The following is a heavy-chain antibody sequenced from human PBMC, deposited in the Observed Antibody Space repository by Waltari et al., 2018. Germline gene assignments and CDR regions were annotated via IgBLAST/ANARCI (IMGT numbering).Heavy chain of an antibody. V-gene: IGHV4-34*02. CDR1: GGSSSDYH. Sequence: QVQLRQWGAGLLKPSETLSLTCAVYGGSSSDYHWAWIRQPPGKGLEWIGEINPGGGPNFSPSLKSRLNMSLDTSKTQFSLNLSPVTAADTAIYYCARDFRYRGSGNLGHWGQGTLVTVSS. CDR3: ARDFRYRGSGNLGH. D-gene: IGHD6-19*01. CDR2: INPGGGP. J-gene: IGHJ4*02.